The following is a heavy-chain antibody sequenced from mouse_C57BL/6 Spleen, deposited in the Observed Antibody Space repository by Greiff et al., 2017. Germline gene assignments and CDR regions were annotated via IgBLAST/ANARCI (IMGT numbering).Heavy chain of an antibody. D-gene: IGHD1-1*01. CDR3: ASYYYGSSYRAMDD. Sequence: DVQLKESGPGLVKPSQSLSLTCSVTGYSITRGYYWYWIRQFPGNKLEWRGYISYDGSNNYNPYLKNRISIPRDTSKDQFFLKLNSGTTEDTAAFYCASYYYGSSYRAMDDWGQGTSVTVSA. V-gene: IGHV3-6*01. CDR1: GYSITRGYY. J-gene: IGHJ4*01. CDR2: ISYDGSN.